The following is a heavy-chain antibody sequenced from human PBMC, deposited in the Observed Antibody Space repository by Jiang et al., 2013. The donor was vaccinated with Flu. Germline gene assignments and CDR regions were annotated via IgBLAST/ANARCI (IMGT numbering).Heavy chain of an antibody. CDR1: GGSISSGGFY. V-gene: IGHV4-31*03. CDR2: INYRGTT. J-gene: IGHJ4*02. D-gene: IGHD3-10*01. CDR3: ARVPQGDGHSDY. Sequence: GSGLVKPSQTLSLICTVSGGSISSGGFYWSWIRQHPGKGPEWIGYINYRGTTFYNPALKSRVIISVDTSANQFSLELSSVSAADTAVYYCARVPQGDGHSDYWARESWSPSLQ.